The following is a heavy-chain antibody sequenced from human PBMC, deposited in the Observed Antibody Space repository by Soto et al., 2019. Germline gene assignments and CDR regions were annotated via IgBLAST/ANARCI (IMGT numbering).Heavy chain of an antibody. CDR3: ARRTAAGKGYYYYYGMDV. J-gene: IGHJ6*02. Sequence: EVQLVQSGAEVKKPGESLKISCKGSGYSFTSYWIGWVRQMPGKGLEWMGIIYPGDSDTRYSPSFEGQVTISADKSITTAYLQWSSLKASDTAMYYCARRTAAGKGYYYYYGMDVWGQGTTVTVSS. D-gene: IGHD6-13*01. CDR1: GYSFTSYW. CDR2: IYPGDSDT. V-gene: IGHV5-51*01.